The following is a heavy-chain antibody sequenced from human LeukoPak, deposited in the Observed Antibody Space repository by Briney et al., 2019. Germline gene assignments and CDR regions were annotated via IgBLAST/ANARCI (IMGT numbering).Heavy chain of an antibody. CDR2: IRGSGGST. CDR1: GFTFSSYA. CDR3: AKAVRGFGVVFDY. Sequence: GGSLRLSCAASGFTFSSYAMSWVRQAPGKGLEWVSAIRGSGGSTYYADSVKGRFTISRDNSKNTLYLQMNSLRAEDTAVYYCAKAVRGFGVVFDYWGQGTLVTVSS. V-gene: IGHV3-23*01. J-gene: IGHJ4*02. D-gene: IGHD3-3*01.